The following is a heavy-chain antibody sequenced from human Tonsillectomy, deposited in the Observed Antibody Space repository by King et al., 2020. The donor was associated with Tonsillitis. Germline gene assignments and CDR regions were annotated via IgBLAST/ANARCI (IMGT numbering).Heavy chain of an antibody. CDR2: INSDGSST. CDR1: GFTFSSYW. D-gene: IGHD3-10*01. J-gene: IGHJ4*02. V-gene: IGHV3-74*01. Sequence: VQLVESGGGLVQPGGSLRLSCAASGFTFSSYWMHWVRQAPGKGLVWVSRINSDGSSTSYADSVKGRFTISRDNDKNTLYLQMNSLRAEDTAVYYCARARTYYYGSGASDYFDYWGQGTLVTVSS. CDR3: ARARTYYYGSGASDYFDY.